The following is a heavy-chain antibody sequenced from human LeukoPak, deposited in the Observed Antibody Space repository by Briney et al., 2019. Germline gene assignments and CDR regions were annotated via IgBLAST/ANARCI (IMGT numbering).Heavy chain of an antibody. CDR3: ARGSDYYYYGMDV. Sequence: PSETLSLTCAVYGGSFSGYYWSWVRQPPGKGLEWIGEINHSGTTSYNPSLKSRVTISVDTSKNQFSLKLSSVTAADTAVYYCARGSDYYYYGMDVWGQGTTVTVSS. V-gene: IGHV4-34*01. CDR2: INHSGTT. CDR1: GGSFSGYY. J-gene: IGHJ6*02.